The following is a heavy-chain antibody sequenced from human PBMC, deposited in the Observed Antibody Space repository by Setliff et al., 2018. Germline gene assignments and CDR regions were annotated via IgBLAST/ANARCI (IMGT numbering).Heavy chain of an antibody. CDR3: TRVGRQLVYYYYGMDV. J-gene: IGHJ6*02. V-gene: IGHV3-49*04. CDR2: IRSKAYGGTT. Sequence: PGGSLRLSCAASGFTFSIAWMVWVCQAPGTGLEWVGFIRSKAYGGTTKYAASVKGRFTISRDXSKSIAYLQLNSLKTEDTAVYYCTRVGRQLVYYYYGMDVWGQGTAVTVSS. D-gene: IGHD6-13*01. CDR1: GFTFSIAW.